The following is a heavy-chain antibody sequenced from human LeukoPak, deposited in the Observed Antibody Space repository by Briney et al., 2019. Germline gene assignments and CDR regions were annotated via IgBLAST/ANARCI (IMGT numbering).Heavy chain of an antibody. J-gene: IGHJ5*02. CDR3: ARGFRSGSYYPGNWFDP. Sequence: PSETLSLTCAVYGGSFSGYYWSWIRQPPGKGLEWIGEINHSGSTNYNPSLKSRVTISVDTSKNQFSLKLSSVTAADTAVYYCARGFRSGSYYPGNWFDPWGQGTLVTVSS. CDR2: INHSGST. D-gene: IGHD1-26*01. CDR1: GGSFSGYY. V-gene: IGHV4-34*01.